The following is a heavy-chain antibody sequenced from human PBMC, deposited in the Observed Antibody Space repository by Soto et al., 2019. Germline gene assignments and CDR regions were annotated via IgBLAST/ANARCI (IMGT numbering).Heavy chain of an antibody. Sequence: GGSLRLSCAASGFTFSSYAMSWVRQAPGKGLEWVSAISGSGGSTYYADSVKGRFTISRDNSKNTLYLQMNSLRAEDTAVYYCAKDDYDFWSGYYTFFDYWGQGTLVTVSS. CDR3: AKDDYDFWSGYYTFFDY. J-gene: IGHJ4*02. CDR1: GFTFSSYA. D-gene: IGHD3-3*01. V-gene: IGHV3-23*01. CDR2: ISGSGGST.